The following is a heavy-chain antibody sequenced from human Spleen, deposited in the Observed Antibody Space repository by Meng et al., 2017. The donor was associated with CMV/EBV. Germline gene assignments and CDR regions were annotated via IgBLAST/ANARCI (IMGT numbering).Heavy chain of an antibody. J-gene: IGHJ3*02. D-gene: IGHD6-13*01. CDR1: GFTFSSYA. Sequence: ESLKISCAASGFTFSSYAMSWVRQAPGKGLEWVSAISGSGGSTYYADSVKGRFTISRDNSKNTLYLQMNSLRAEDTAVYYCAKDTTSWYSDAFDIWGQGTMVTVSS. CDR3: AKDTTSWYSDAFDI. V-gene: IGHV3-23*01. CDR2: ISGSGGST.